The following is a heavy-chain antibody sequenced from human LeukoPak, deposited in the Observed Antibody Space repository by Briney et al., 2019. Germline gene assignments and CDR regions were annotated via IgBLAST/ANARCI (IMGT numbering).Heavy chain of an antibody. D-gene: IGHD1-7*01. Sequence: PGGSLGLSCAASGFTFSGFAMSWVRQAPGKGLEWVSVISGSGSSKSYTDSVKGRFTISRDNSKNTLYLQMNSLRAEDTAVYYCAKEPINWNYYFDYWGQGTLVTVSS. CDR3: AKEPINWNYYFDY. CDR2: ISGSGSSK. CDR1: GFTFSGFA. V-gene: IGHV3-23*01. J-gene: IGHJ4*02.